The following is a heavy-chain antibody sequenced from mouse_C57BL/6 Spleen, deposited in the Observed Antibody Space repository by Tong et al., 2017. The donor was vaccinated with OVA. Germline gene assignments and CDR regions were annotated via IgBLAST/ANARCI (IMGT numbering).Heavy chain of an antibody. Sequence: EVQLQESGGGLVKPGGSLKLSCAASGFTFSDYGMHWVRQAPEKGLEWVAYISSGSSTIYYADTVKGRFTISRDNAKNTLYQEMSRLRSEDTAMYYCARQLRLGAMDYWGQGTSVTVSS. D-gene: IGHD3-2*02. CDR2: ISSGSSTI. CDR3: ARQLRLGAMDY. V-gene: IGHV5-17*01. CDR1: GFTFSDYG. J-gene: IGHJ4*01.